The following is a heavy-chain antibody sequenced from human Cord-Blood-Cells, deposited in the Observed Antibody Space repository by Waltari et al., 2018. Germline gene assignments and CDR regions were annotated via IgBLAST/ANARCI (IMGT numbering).Heavy chain of an antibody. J-gene: IGHJ4*02. V-gene: IGHV1-8*01. D-gene: IGHD3-10*01. CDR1: GYTLTSYD. CDR3: ARGNPDYYGSGSYYLDY. CDR2: MNPNSGNT. Sequence: QVQLVQSGAEVKKPGASVKVSCKASGYTLTSYDINWVRQATGQGLEWMGWMNPNSGNTGYAQKFQGRVTMTRNTSISTAYMELSSLRSEDTAVYYCARGNPDYYGSGSYYLDYWGQGTLVTVSS.